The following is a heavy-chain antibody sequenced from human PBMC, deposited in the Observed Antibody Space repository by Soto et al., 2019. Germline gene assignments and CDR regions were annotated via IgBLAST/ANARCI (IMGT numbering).Heavy chain of an antibody. J-gene: IGHJ4*02. CDR1: GDSMGSGGHC. V-gene: IGHV4-31*03. Sequence: PSETLSLTCIVTGDSMGSGGHCYNWIRQLPGKGLEWIGYVYYSGATHYNPSLRARATISRDTSKNQFFLRLISVTAADTAVYFCTRGKDLEPTVWGYWGQGTQVTVSS. CDR3: TRGKDLEPTVWGY. CDR2: VYYSGAT. D-gene: IGHD7-27*01.